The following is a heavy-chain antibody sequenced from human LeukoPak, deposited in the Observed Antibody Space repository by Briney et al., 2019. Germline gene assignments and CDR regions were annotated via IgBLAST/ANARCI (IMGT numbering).Heavy chain of an antibody. V-gene: IGHV3-23*01. CDR3: ARDLLSYCSSSGGCPTPASGGS. J-gene: IGHJ4*02. CDR1: GFTFSNYS. CDR2: ISGVGGST. Sequence: GGSLTLSCPSSGFTFSNYSMSWVRQAPGKGRDWVSAISGVGGSTYYAGSVKGRFSITRDNYKNPLFLHMNSLRVENTAVYYCARDLLSYCSSSGGCPTPASGGSWGEGTLVTVSS. D-gene: IGHD2-2*01.